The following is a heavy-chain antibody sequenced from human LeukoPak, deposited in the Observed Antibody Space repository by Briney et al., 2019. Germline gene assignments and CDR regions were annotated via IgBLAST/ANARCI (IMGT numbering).Heavy chain of an antibody. D-gene: IGHD2-2*03. CDR1: GFTFSSFW. Sequence: TGGSLRLSCAVSGFTFSSFWMTWVRQAPGKGLKWVSTISTGGGNTYYADSVQGRFTVSRDDSKNTLYLQMNSLRAEDTAVYYCAKDGGLWISAHWGDSWGRGALVTVSS. V-gene: IGHV3-23*01. CDR2: ISTGGGNT. CDR3: AKDGGLWISAHWGDS. J-gene: IGHJ4*02.